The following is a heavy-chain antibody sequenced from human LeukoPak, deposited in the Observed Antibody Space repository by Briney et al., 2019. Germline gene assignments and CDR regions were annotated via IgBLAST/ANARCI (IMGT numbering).Heavy chain of an antibody. J-gene: IGHJ4*02. Sequence: GGSLRLSCAASGFTFSSYAMSWFRQAPWKGLEWVSGISSSGGSTYYADSVKGRFTISRDNSKNTLYLQMNSLRAEDTAVYYCAKDRTRGYFDYWGQGTLVTVSS. V-gene: IGHV3-23*01. CDR1: GFTFSSYA. CDR3: AKDRTRGYFDY. CDR2: ISSSGGST.